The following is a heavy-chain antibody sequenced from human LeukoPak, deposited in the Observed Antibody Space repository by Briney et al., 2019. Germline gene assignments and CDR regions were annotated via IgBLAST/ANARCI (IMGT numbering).Heavy chain of an antibody. CDR1: GFPFSGSG. D-gene: IGHD6-6*01. J-gene: IGHJ4*02. V-gene: IGHV3-30*02. CDR3: ASQRGIAARPHYFDY. Sequence: GSSLRLSCAASGFPFSGSGMHWVRQAPGKGLEWVAFIRYDGSNKYYADSVKGRFTISRDNSKNTLYLQMNSLRAEDTAVYYCASQRGIAARPHYFDYWGQGTLVTVSS. CDR2: IRYDGSNK.